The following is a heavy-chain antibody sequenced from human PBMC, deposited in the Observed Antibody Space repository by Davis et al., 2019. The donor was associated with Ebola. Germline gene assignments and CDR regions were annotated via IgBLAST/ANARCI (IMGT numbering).Heavy chain of an antibody. J-gene: IGHJ4*02. CDR1: GGSITSHY. CDR3: ASPVSSGWFYSDY. Sequence: MPSETLSLTCTVSGGSITSHYWSWVRQPPGKGLEWIAFIYSSGSTNHNPSLKSRLTISVDTSKNQFYLKLRSVTAADAAVYFCASPVSSGWFYSDYWSQGTLVTVSS. V-gene: IGHV4-59*08. CDR2: IYSSGST. D-gene: IGHD6-19*01.